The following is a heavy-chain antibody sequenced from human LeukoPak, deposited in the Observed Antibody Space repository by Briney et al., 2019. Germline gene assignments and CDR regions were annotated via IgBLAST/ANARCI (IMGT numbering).Heavy chain of an antibody. V-gene: IGHV4-34*01. Sequence: SETLSLTCAVYGGSFSGYYWSRIRQPPGKGPEWIGEINHSGSTNYNPSLKSRVTISVDTSKNQFSLKLSSVNAADTAVYYCARAVRGYSGYALYYYYMDVWGKGTTVTVSS. J-gene: IGHJ6*03. CDR1: GGSFSGYY. CDR3: ARAVRGYSGYALYYYYMDV. D-gene: IGHD5-12*01. CDR2: INHSGST.